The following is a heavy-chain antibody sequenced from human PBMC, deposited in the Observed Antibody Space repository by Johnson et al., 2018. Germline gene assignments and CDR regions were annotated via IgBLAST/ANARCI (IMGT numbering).Heavy chain of an antibody. CDR3: ARGGLVYSYGSPWYFDY. V-gene: IGHV3-23*04. J-gene: IGHJ4*02. D-gene: IGHD5-18*01. CDR1: GFTFSSYA. CDR2: ISGSGGST. Sequence: VQLVQSGGGLVKPGGSLRLSCAASGFTFSSYAMSWVRQAPGKGLEWVSAISGSGGSTYYADSVKGRFTIPRDSSKNTLYLQMNSLRDEDTAVYYCARGGLVYSYGSPWYFDYGGQGTLVTVSS.